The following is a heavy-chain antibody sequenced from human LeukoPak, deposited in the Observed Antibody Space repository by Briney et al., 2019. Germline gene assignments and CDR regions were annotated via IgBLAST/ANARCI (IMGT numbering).Heavy chain of an antibody. D-gene: IGHD3-22*01. Sequence: PSETLSLTCTVSGGSISSYYWSWIRQPPGKGLEWIGYIYYSGSTNYNPSLKSRVTISVDTSKNQFSLKLSSVTAADTAVYYCAREADNYYDSSGYFDYWGQGTLVTVSS. V-gene: IGHV4-59*01. CDR2: IYYSGST. CDR1: GGSISSYY. CDR3: AREADNYYDSSGYFDY. J-gene: IGHJ4*02.